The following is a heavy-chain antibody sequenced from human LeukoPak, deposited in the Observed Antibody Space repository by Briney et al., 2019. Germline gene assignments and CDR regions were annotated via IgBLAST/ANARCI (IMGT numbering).Heavy chain of an antibody. Sequence: GGSLRLSCAASGFTFSSYSMNWVRQAPGKGLEWVSSISSSSSYIYYADSVKGRFTISRDNAKNSLYLQMNSLSAEDTAVYYCASWELRARWAFDIWGQGTMVTVSS. J-gene: IGHJ3*02. CDR1: GFTFSSYS. CDR2: ISSSSSYI. CDR3: ASWELRARWAFDI. V-gene: IGHV3-21*01. D-gene: IGHD1-26*01.